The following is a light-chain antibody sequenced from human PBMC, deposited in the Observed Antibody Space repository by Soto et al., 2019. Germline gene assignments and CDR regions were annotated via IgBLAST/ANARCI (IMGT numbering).Light chain of an antibody. V-gene: IGKV3-15*01. CDR3: QQYNNWPPYT. CDR1: QSVSSN. CDR2: GAS. J-gene: IGKJ2*01. Sequence: EIVMTQSPATLSVSPGERATLSCRANQSVSSNLAWYQQKPGQAPRFLIYGASTRATGTPARFSGSGSGTEFTLTISNLQSEDFAFYYCQQYNNWPPYTFGQGTKVDIK.